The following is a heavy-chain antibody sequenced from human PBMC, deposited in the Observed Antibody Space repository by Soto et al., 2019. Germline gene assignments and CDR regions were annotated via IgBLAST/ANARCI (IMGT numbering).Heavy chain of an antibody. Sequence: SETLSLTCAVYGGSFSGYYWSWIRQPPGKGLEWIGEINHSGSTNYNPSLKSRVTISVDTSKNQFSLKLSSVTAADTAVYYCARGVYRPGGYLGYWGQGTLVTVSS. CDR2: INHSGST. V-gene: IGHV4-34*01. CDR3: ARGVYRPGGYLGY. CDR1: GGSFSGYY. J-gene: IGHJ4*02. D-gene: IGHD2-8*02.